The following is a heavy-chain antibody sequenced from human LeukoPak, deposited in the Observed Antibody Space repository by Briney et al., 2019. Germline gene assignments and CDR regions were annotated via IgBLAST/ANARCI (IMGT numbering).Heavy chain of an antibody. Sequence: PGGSLRLSCAASGVIFSSYAMSWVRQAPGKGLEWVSAISGSGATTYYADSVKGRFTISRDKSNNTLYLQMNSLRAEDTAVYYCAKDYAYYYGSGIGGFDYWGQGTLVTVSS. CDR3: AKDYAYYYGSGIGGFDY. D-gene: IGHD3-10*01. CDR1: GVIFSSYA. J-gene: IGHJ4*02. V-gene: IGHV3-23*01. CDR2: ISGSGATT.